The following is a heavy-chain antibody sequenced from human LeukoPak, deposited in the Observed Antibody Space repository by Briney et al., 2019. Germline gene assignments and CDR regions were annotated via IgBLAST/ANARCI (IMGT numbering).Heavy chain of an antibody. D-gene: IGHD2-21*02. CDR1: GFTFSSYG. CDR3: AKDMSGGDCPDY. V-gene: IGHV3-30*18. J-gene: IGHJ4*02. CDR2: ISYDGSNK. Sequence: GGSLRLSCAASGFTFSSYGMHWVRQAPGKGLEWVAVISYDGSNKYYADSVKGRFTISRDNSKNTLYLQMNSLRAEDTAVYYCAKDMSGGDCPDYWGQGTLVTVSS.